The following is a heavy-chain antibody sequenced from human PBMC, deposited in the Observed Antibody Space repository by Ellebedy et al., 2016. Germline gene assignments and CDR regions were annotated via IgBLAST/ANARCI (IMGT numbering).Heavy chain of an antibody. V-gene: IGHV1-2*02. CDR3: ARESDSSGWYPGDY. J-gene: IGHJ4*02. D-gene: IGHD6-19*01. CDR1: GYSFTDNY. CDR2: FHTRRSDT. Sequence: ASVKVSXXASGYSFTDNYLHWVRQAPGQGLEWMGCFHTRRSDTPHAQKFQGRVTMTRDTSISTAYMEVSRLRSDDTAVYFCARESDSSGWYPGDYWGQGTLVTVSS.